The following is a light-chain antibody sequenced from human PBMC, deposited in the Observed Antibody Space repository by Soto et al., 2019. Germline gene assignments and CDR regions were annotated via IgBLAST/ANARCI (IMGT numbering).Light chain of an antibody. CDR1: SGSVSTAYY. V-gene: IGLV8-61*01. Sequence: QTVVTQEPSFSVSPGGTVTLTCGLSSGSVSTAYYPSWYQHTPGQAPRTLIYNTNSRFSGVPDRFSGAIVGNKAALTIAGAQAEDESDYYCVLYMGFGSVIFGGGTKVTVL. CDR2: NTN. J-gene: IGLJ2*01. CDR3: VLYMGFGSVI.